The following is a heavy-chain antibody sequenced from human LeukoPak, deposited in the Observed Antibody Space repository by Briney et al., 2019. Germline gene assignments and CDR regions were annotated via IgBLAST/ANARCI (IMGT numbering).Heavy chain of an antibody. CDR3: ARAVATDY. J-gene: IGHJ4*02. Sequence: ASAKVSCKASGYTFTGYYMHWVRQAPGQGLEWMGWISAYNGNTNYAQKLQGRVTMTTDTSTSTAYMELRSLRSDDTAVYYCARAVATDYWGQGTLVTVSS. D-gene: IGHD5-12*01. CDR1: GYTFTGYY. V-gene: IGHV1-18*04. CDR2: ISAYNGNT.